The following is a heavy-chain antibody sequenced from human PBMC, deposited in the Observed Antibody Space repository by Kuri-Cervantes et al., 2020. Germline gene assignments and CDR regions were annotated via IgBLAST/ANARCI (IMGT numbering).Heavy chain of an antibody. D-gene: IGHD2-2*02. CDR3: ARVRGYCSSTSCYTDWFDP. CDR2: IYSDGST. CDR1: GFTVSSNY. Sequence: GESLNISCAASGFTVSSNYMSWVRQAPAKGLEWVSVIYSDGSTYYADSVKGRFTISRDNSKNTLYLQMNSLRAKDTAVYYCARVRGYCSSTSCYTDWFDPWGQGTLVTVSS. J-gene: IGHJ5*02. V-gene: IGHV3-53*01.